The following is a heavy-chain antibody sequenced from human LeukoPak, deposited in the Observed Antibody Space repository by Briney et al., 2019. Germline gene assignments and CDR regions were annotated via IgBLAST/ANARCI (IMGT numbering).Heavy chain of an antibody. Sequence: SETLSLTCTVSGYSISSGYYWGWIRQPPGKGLEWIGSIYHSGSTYYNPSLKSRVTISVDTSKNQFSLKLSSVTAADTAVYYCAREVVAATYYYYYYYMDVWGKGTTVTVSS. CDR3: AREVVAATYYYYYYYMDV. V-gene: IGHV4-38-2*02. CDR2: IYHSGST. CDR1: GYSISSGYY. J-gene: IGHJ6*03. D-gene: IGHD2-15*01.